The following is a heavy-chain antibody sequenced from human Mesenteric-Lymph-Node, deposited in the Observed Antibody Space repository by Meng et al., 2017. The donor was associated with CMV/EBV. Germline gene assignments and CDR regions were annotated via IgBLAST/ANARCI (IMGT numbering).Heavy chain of an antibody. D-gene: IGHD3-22*01. CDR2: ISAYNGNT. CDR1: GYTFTSYG. V-gene: IGHV1-18*01. CDR3: ARGAGSSGYYERGDY. Sequence: ASVQVSCKASGYTFTSYGISWVRQAPGQGLEWMGWISAYNGNTNYAQKLQGRVTMTTDTSTSTAYMELRSLRSDDTAVYYCARGAGSSGYYERGDYWGLGTLVTVSS. J-gene: IGHJ4*02.